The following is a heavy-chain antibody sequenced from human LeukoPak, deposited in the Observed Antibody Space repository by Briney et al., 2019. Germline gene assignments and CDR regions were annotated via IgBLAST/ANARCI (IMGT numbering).Heavy chain of an antibody. J-gene: IGHJ4*02. CDR2: IYYSGST. V-gene: IGHV4-39*07. CDR3: ARDPVPSY. D-gene: IGHD3-10*01. CDR1: GGSISSSSYY. Sequence: PSETLSLTCTVSGGSISSSSYYWGWIRQPPGKGLEWIGSIYYSGSTYYNPSLKSRVTISVDTSKNQFSLKLTSVTAADTAVYYCARDPVPSYWGQGTLVTVSS.